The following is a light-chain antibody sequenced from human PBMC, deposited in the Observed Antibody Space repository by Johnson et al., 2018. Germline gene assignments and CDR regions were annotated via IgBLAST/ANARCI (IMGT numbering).Light chain of an antibody. J-gene: IGLJ1*01. CDR2: ENN. Sequence: SVLTQPPSVSAAPGQKVTISWSGSSSNIGNNYVSWYQQLPGTAPKLLIYENNKRPSGIPDRFSGSKSGTSATLGITGLQTGDEADYYCGTWDSSLSAGNVFGTGTKVTVL. V-gene: IGLV1-51*02. CDR3: GTWDSSLSAGNV. CDR1: SSNIGNNY.